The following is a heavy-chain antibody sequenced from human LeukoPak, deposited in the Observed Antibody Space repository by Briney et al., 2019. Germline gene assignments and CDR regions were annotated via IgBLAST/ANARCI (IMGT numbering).Heavy chain of an antibody. D-gene: IGHD2-21*01. V-gene: IGHV4-34*01. CDR2: INHSGST. CDR1: GGSFSGYY. CDR3: ARRRVRGAFDI. J-gene: IGHJ3*02. Sequence: PSETLSLTCAVYGGSFSGYYWSWIRQPPGKGLEWIGEINHSGSTNYNPSLKSRVTISVDTSKNQFSLKLSSVTAADTAVYYCARRRVRGAFDIWGQGTMVTASS.